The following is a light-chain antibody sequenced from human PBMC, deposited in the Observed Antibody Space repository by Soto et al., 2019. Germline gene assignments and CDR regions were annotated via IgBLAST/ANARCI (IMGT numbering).Light chain of an antibody. CDR1: QSISSN. CDR3: QQSYSTPD. Sequence: DIQMTQSPSSLSASVGDRVTITCRASQSISSNLNWYQQKPGKAPKLLIYAASSLQSGVPSRFSGSGSGTDFTLTISSLQPEDFATYYCQQSYSTPDFGPGTKVDIK. CDR2: AAS. V-gene: IGKV1-39*01. J-gene: IGKJ3*01.